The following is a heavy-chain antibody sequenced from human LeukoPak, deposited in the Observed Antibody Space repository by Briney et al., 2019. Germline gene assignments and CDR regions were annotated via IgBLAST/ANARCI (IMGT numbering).Heavy chain of an antibody. D-gene: IGHD4-23*01. V-gene: IGHV3-21*01. CDR1: GFTFSRYA. CDR3: ARLRNVGGNPHPFNV. CDR2: ITSTGRYI. Sequence: GGSLRLSCEASGFTFSRYAMSWVRQAPGKGLEWVSSITSTGRYIFYADSLKGRFTISRDNAKKSLYLQMNSLRAEDTAVYYCARLRNVGGNPHPFNVWGQGTTVTVSS. J-gene: IGHJ3*01.